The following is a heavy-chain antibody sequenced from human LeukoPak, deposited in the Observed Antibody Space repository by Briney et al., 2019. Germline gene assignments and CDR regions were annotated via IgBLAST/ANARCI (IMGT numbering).Heavy chain of an antibody. J-gene: IGHJ4*02. V-gene: IGHV4-39*01. CDR3: ARGLEFNWNGGDRYYFDY. Sequence: PSETLSLTCTVSGGSISSSSYYWGWIRQPPGKGLEWIGSIYYSGSTYYNPSLKSRVTISVDTSKNQFSLKLSSVTAADTDVYYCARGLEFNWNGGDRYYFDYWGQGTLVTVSS. CDR2: IYYSGST. CDR1: GGSISSSSYY. D-gene: IGHD1-20*01.